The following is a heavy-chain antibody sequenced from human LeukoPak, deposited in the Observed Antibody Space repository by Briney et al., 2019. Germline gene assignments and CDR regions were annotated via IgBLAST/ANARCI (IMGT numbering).Heavy chain of an antibody. CDR3: AKDFRIGYSAHFDY. V-gene: IGHV3-72*01. CDR1: GFTFSDHY. J-gene: IGHJ4*02. Sequence: GGSLRLSCTVSGFTFSDHYMEWVRQAPGKGLEWVGRSRDKAHSYTTEYAASVQGRFTISRDDSKNSLYLQMNSLKTEDTAVYYCAKDFRIGYSAHFDYWGQGALVTVSS. D-gene: IGHD2-21*01. CDR2: SRDKAHSYTT.